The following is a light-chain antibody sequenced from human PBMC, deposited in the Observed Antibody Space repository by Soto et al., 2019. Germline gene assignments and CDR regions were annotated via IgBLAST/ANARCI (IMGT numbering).Light chain of an antibody. CDR3: QQYYSTPRT. CDR2: WAS. Sequence: DIVVTQSPDSLAVSLGERATINCKSSQNNKNYLAWYQQKAGQPPKLLIDWASTRESGVHDRFSGSGSGTDFTLTISSLQAEDVAVYYCQQYYSTPRTFGQGTKVDIK. CDR1: QNNKNY. J-gene: IGKJ1*01. V-gene: IGKV4-1*01.